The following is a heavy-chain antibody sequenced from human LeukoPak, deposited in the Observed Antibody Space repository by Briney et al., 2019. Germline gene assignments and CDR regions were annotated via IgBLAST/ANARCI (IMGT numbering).Heavy chain of an antibody. CDR2: IFPSGGEI. J-gene: IGHJ4*02. V-gene: IGHV3-23*01. Sequence: GGSLRLSCAASGFTFSTFAMIWVRQPPGKGLEWVSSIFPSGGEIHYADSVKGRFTISRDNSKNTLYLQMNSLRAEDTAVYYCAKDSGYYGSGRTEGYWGQGTLVTVSS. CDR3: AKDSGYYGSGRTEGY. CDR1: GFTFSTFA. D-gene: IGHD3-10*01.